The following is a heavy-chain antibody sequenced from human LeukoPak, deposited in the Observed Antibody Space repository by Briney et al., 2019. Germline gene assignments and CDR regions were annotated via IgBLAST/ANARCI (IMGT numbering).Heavy chain of an antibody. D-gene: IGHD3-22*01. CDR2: IYYSGST. CDR1: GGSISSSNYY. CDR3: ARRDSSGYYLL. J-gene: IGHJ4*02. Sequence: SETLSLTCTVSGGSISSSNYYWGWIRQSPGKGLEWIGSIYYSGSTYYNPSLKSRVTISVDTSKNQFSLKLSSVTAADTAVYYCARRDSSGYYLLWGQGTLVTVSS. V-gene: IGHV4-39*07.